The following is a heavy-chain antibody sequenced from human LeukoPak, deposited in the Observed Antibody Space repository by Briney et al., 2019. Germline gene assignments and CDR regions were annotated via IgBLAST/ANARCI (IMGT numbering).Heavy chain of an antibody. CDR3: ARAQLLWFGNNWFDP. D-gene: IGHD3-10*01. Sequence: LRLPCAASGFTVSSNYMSWVRQPPGKGLEWIGYIYYSGSTYYNPSLKSRVTISVDTSKNQFSLKLSSVTAADTAVYYCARAQLLWFGNNWFDPWGQGTLVTVSS. V-gene: IGHV4-30-4*08. CDR2: IYYSGST. J-gene: IGHJ5*02. CDR1: GFTVSSNY.